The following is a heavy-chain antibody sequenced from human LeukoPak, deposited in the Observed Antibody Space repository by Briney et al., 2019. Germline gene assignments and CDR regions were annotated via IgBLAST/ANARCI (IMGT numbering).Heavy chain of an antibody. J-gene: IGHJ4*02. Sequence: GGSLRLSCAASGFTFSAYAMTWVRQAAGKGLECVSHITTGGSSIFYADSVKGRFAISRDNAKNSLYLQMNSLRAEDTAVYYCVKAGIYDSSGYYRNWGQGTLVTVSS. D-gene: IGHD3-22*01. CDR2: ITTGGSSI. CDR3: VKAGIYDSSGYYRN. CDR1: GFTFSAYA. V-gene: IGHV3-48*04.